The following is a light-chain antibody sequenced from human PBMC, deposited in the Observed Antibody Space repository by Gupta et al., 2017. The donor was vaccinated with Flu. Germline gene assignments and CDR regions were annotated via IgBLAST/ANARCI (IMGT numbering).Light chain of an antibody. CDR1: LLAKQY. CDR2: EDT. Sequence: CSGELLAKQYAFWYQQRSGQAPVLVIYEDTTRPSMIPERFTASTSGTTTTLTITGAQVDDEADYYCFSTDSAANGVFGGGTKLTVL. V-gene: IGLV3-10*01. J-gene: IGLJ3*02. CDR3: FSTDSAANGV.